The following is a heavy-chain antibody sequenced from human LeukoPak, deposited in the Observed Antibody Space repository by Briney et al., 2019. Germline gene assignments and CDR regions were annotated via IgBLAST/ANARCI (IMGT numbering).Heavy chain of an antibody. CDR1: GFTFSNAW. J-gene: IGHJ4*02. V-gene: IGHV3-15*01. CDR2: IKSNTDGGTT. Sequence: GGSLRLSCAASGFTFSNAWMSWVRQAPGKGLEWVGRIKSNTDGGTTDYAAPVKGRFTISRDDSRNTLYLQMNSLKTEDTAVYYCTTYRVGEQWMIPNYWGQGTLVTVSS. CDR3: TTYRVGEQWMIPNY. D-gene: IGHD6-19*01.